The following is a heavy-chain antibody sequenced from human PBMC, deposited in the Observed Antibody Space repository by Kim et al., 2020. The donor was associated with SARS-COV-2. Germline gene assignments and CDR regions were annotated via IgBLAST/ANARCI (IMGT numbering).Heavy chain of an antibody. CDR1: EYTFTNYG. J-gene: IGHJ4*02. CDR2: INTANGNT. Sequence: ASVKVSCKASEYTFTNYGLHWVRQAPGQGLEWMAWINTANGNTRYSQQFQGRVTATRDTSETTAYMELCGLRSEDTAVYYCVRGGTHYYDSSAYDYWGQG. CDR3: VRGGTHYYDSSAYDY. V-gene: IGHV1-3*04. D-gene: IGHD3-22*01.